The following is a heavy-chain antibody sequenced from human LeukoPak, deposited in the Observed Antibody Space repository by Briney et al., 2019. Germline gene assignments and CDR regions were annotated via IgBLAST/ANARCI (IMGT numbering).Heavy chain of an antibody. Sequence: GGSLRLSCAVSGFSFCDCALSWVRQAPGKGLEWVSAITGSGTIYYADSVKGRFTISRDNSKNTLYMQMNSLRAEDTAVYYCAKELYSYGYEGFDYWGQGTLVTVSS. V-gene: IGHV3-23*01. CDR1: GFSFCDCA. D-gene: IGHD5-18*01. CDR2: ITGSGTI. J-gene: IGHJ4*02. CDR3: AKELYSYGYEGFDY.